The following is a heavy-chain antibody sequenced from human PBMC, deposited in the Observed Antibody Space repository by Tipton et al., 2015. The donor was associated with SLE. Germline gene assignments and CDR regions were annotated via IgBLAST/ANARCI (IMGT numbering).Heavy chain of an antibody. Sequence: QLVQSGAEVKKPGASVRVSCQASGHTFTDNGFSWVRQAPGQGLEWMGWVSAYNGNTDYAQKFHGRVTMTTDSSTSTAYMELRSLGSDDTAVYYCARDGSGSGSHCLDHWGQGTLVTVSS. V-gene: IGHV1-18*01. CDR3: ARDGSGSGSHCLDH. J-gene: IGHJ4*02. D-gene: IGHD3-10*01. CDR1: GHTFTDNG. CDR2: VSAYNGNT.